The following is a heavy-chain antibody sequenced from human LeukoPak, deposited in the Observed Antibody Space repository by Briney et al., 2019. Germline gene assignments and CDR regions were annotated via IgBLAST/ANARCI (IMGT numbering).Heavy chain of an antibody. Sequence: GGSLRLSCAASGFTFSSYGMHWVRQAPGKGLEWVAVISYDGSNKYYADSVKGRFTISRDNSKNTLYLQMNSLRAEDTAVYYCAKAPRLQWLLSYYFDHWGQGTLVTVSS. D-gene: IGHD6-19*01. J-gene: IGHJ4*02. CDR3: AKAPRLQWLLSYYFDH. CDR2: ISYDGSNK. V-gene: IGHV3-30*18. CDR1: GFTFSSYG.